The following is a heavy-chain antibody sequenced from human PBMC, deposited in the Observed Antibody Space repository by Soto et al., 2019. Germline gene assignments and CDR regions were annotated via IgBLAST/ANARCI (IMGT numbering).Heavy chain of an antibody. Sequence: SVKVSCKASGFTFTSSAMQWVRQARGQRLEWIGWIVVGSGNTNYAQKFQERVTITRDMSTSTAYMELSSLRSEDTAVYYCAADLLGSGYYRFDYWGQGTLVTVSS. CDR2: IVVGSGNT. CDR1: GFTFTSSA. J-gene: IGHJ4*02. CDR3: AADLLGSGYYRFDY. D-gene: IGHD3-22*01. V-gene: IGHV1-58*02.